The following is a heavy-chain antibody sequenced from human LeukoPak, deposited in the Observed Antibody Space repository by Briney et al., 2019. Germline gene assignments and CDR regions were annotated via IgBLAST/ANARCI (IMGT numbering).Heavy chain of an antibody. J-gene: IGHJ6*03. Sequence: SETLSLTCAVYGGSFSGYYWSWIRQPPGKGLEWIGEINHSGSTNYNPSLKSRVTISVDTSKNQFSLKLSSVTAADTAVYYCARGYSYGVYYYYYYMDVWGKGTTVTVSS. CDR2: INHSGST. CDR3: ARGYSYGVYYYYYYMDV. V-gene: IGHV4-34*01. CDR1: GGSFSGYY. D-gene: IGHD5-18*01.